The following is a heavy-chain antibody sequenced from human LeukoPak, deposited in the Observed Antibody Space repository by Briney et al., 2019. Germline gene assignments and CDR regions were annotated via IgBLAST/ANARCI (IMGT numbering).Heavy chain of an antibody. CDR2: ISGSGGST. D-gene: IGHD3-22*01. Sequence: PGGSLRLSCEASGFTFDDFAMHWVRQAPGKGLEWVSAISGSGGSTYYADSVKGRFTISRDNSKNTLYLQMNSLRAEDTAVYYCAKYEGLSYYYDSSGYTVDYWGQGTLVTVSS. J-gene: IGHJ4*02. CDR1: GFTFDDFA. V-gene: IGHV3-23*01. CDR3: AKYEGLSYYYDSSGYTVDY.